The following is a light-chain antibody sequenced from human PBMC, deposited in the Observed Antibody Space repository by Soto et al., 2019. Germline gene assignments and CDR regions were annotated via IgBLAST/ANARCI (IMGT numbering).Light chain of an antibody. Sequence: NFMLTQPHSVSESPGKTVTISCTRSSGGIASNYVHWYQQRPGSSPTTVIYEDNQRPSGVPDRFSGSIDSSSNSASLTISGLKTEDEADYYCQSYDSSSWVFGGGTKLTVL. J-gene: IGLJ3*02. V-gene: IGLV6-57*01. CDR2: EDN. CDR3: QSYDSSSWV. CDR1: SGGIASNY.